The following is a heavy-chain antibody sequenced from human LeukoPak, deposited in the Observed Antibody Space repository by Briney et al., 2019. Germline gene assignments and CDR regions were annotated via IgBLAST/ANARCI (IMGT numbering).Heavy chain of an antibody. Sequence: GGSLRLSCAASGFTFSSYGMHWVRQAPGKGLEWVAVIWYDGSNKYYADSVKGRFTISRDNSKNTLYLQMNSLRAEDTAVYYCARDGSTRGADAFGIWGQGTMVTVSS. CDR2: IWYDGSNK. V-gene: IGHV3-33*01. CDR1: GFTFSSYG. D-gene: IGHD3-10*01. J-gene: IGHJ3*02. CDR3: ARDGSTRGADAFGI.